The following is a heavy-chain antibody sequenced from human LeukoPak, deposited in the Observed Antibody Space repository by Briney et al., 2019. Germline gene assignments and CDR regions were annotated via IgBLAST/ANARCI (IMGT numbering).Heavy chain of an antibody. CDR2: IYYSGST. D-gene: IGHD4-17*01. V-gene: IGHV4-34*09. CDR3: AREGYGDYENY. J-gene: IGHJ4*02. CDR1: GGSFSGYY. Sequence: SETLSLTCAVYGGSFSGYYWSWIRQPPGKGLEWIGYIYYSGSTYYNPSLTSRVTISVDTSKNQFSLKLSSVTAADTAVYYCAREGYGDYENYWGQGTLVTVSS.